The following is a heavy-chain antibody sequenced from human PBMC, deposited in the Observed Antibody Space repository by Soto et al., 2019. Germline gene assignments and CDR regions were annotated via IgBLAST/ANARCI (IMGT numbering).Heavy chain of an antibody. CDR1: VYSVSSNSAA. CDR2: TYHRSKWYN. V-gene: IGHV6-1*01. J-gene: IGHJ4*02. Sequence: SQTLSLTCAISVYSVSSNSAAWNWIRESRSRGLECLGRTYHRSKWYNDYAVSVKSRITITPDTSKNQFYLQLNSVTPEDTAVYYCARGRRYCSGGRCYGTFAYWGQRTLASVSS. D-gene: IGHD2-15*01. CDR3: ARGRRYCSGGRCYGTFAY.